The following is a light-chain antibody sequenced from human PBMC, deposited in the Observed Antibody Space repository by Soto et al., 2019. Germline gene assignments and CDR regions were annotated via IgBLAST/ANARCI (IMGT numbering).Light chain of an antibody. Sequence: EIVLTQSPGTLSLSPGEGATLSCRASQSVSSTYLGWYQQKPGQAPRLLIYGASSRATGIPDRFSGSGSGTDFTLTISRLEPEDFAVYYCQQYDSSPFTFGQGNKV. CDR1: QSVSSTY. CDR2: GAS. V-gene: IGKV3-20*01. CDR3: QQYDSSPFT. J-gene: IGKJ2*01.